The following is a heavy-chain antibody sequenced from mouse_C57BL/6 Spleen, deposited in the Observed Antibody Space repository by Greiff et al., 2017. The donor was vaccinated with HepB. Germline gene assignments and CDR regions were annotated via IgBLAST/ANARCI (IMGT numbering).Heavy chain of an antibody. J-gene: IGHJ2*01. CDR2: IDPSDSYT. CDR1: GYTSTSYW. D-gene: IGHD2-12*01. Sequence: QVQLQQPGAELVKPGASVKLSCKASGYTSTSYWMQWVKQRPGQGLEWIGEIDPSDSYTNYNQKFKGKATLTVDTSSSTAYMQLSSLTSEDSAVYYCARASYGYFDYWGQGTTLTVSS. V-gene: IGHV1-50*01. CDR3: ARASYGYFDY.